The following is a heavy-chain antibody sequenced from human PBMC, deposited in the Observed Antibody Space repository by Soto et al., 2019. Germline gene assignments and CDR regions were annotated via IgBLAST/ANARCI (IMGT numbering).Heavy chain of an antibody. CDR1: GYSISSSNW. D-gene: IGHD1-26*01. Sequence: QVQLQESGPGLVKPSDTLSLTCAVSGYSISSSNWWGWIRQPPGKGLEWIGYIYYSGTTYYNPSLKCRVTMSVETSKNQFSLKLTSVTAVDTAVYYCARREIQGPIDYWGQGTLVTVSS. J-gene: IGHJ4*02. CDR2: IYYSGTT. CDR3: ARREIQGPIDY. V-gene: IGHV4-28*01.